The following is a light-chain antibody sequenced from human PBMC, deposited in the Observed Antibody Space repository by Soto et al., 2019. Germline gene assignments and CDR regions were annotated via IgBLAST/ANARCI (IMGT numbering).Light chain of an antibody. V-gene: IGKV1-33*01. CDR1: QDISNY. J-gene: IGKJ2*01. CDR2: DAS. CDR3: QQYDNLQYT. Sequence: DIQMTQSPSSLSASVGDRVTITCQASQDISNYLNWYQQKPGKAPKLLIYDASNLETGVPSRFSGSGSGTDFTFNISSLQPEDIATYYCQQYDNLQYTFGQGTKLEI.